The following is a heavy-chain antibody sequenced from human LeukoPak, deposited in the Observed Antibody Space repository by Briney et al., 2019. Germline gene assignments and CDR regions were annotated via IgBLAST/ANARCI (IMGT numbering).Heavy chain of an antibody. Sequence: GGSLRLSCAASGFSFSRYAMHWVRQAPGKGLEWVAVISYDGSNKYYADSVKGRFTISRDNSKNTLYLQMNSLRAEDTAVYYCAREKSSDSSTYYGMDVWGQGTTVTVSS. D-gene: IGHD6-13*01. CDR2: ISYDGSNK. CDR3: AREKSSDSSTYYGMDV. V-gene: IGHV3-30-3*01. J-gene: IGHJ6*02. CDR1: GFSFSRYA.